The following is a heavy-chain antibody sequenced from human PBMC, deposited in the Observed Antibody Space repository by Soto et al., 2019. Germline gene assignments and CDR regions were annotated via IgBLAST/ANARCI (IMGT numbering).Heavy chain of an antibody. CDR3: ARDGGRHSGGIDY. V-gene: IGHV1-69*01. J-gene: IGHJ4*02. Sequence: QVQLVQSGAEVKKPGSSVKVSCKASGGTFSSYSINWVRQAPGQGLEWMGEIIPIFGTANYAQKFQDRVTITADESTSTAYMERSSLRSEDTAVYYGARDGGRHSGGIDYWGQGTLVTVSS. CDR2: IIPIFGTA. D-gene: IGHD1-26*01. CDR1: GGTFSSYS.